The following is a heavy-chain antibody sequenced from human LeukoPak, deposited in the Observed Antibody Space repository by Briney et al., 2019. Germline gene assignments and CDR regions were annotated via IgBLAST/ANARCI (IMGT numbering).Heavy chain of an antibody. J-gene: IGHJ4*02. D-gene: IGHD1-1*01. V-gene: IGHV3-21*01. CDR1: GFTFSSYS. CDR3: ARDPAKGWPQRPPDY. Sequence: GGSLGLSCAASGFTFSSYSMSWVRQAPGKGLEWVSFISSSSNYLYYADSVKGRFTISRDNAKNSLYLQMNSLRAEDTAVYYCARDPAKGWPQRPPDYWGQGTLVTVSS. CDR2: ISSSSNYL.